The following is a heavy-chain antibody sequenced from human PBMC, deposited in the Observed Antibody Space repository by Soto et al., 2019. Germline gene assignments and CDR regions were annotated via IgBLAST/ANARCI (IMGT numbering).Heavy chain of an antibody. D-gene: IGHD2-2*02. Sequence: PSETLSRTFTVSGVVLGSYAYYWSWIRQHPVKVLEWIGNIYHTGSTYYNPSLKSRVVISLYTSQNQFFLRLSSVTAAGTAVYFFERYRLSCNRWSKFGYWGQCSMVTVSS. CDR1: GVVLGSYAYY. CDR2: IYHTGST. V-gene: IGHV4-31*03. CDR3: ERYRLSCNRWSKFGY. J-gene: IGHJ4*02.